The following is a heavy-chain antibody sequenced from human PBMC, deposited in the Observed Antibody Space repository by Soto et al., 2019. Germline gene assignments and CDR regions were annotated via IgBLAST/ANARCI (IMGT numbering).Heavy chain of an antibody. Sequence: GGSLRLSCAASGFTFSGSAMRWVRQASGKGLEWVGRIRSKANSYATAYAASVKGRFTISRDDSKNTAYLQMNSLKTEDTAVYYCTTKYYYDSSGYYYAFDIWGQGTMVTVSS. V-gene: IGHV3-73*01. CDR1: GFTFSGSA. CDR3: TTKYYYDSSGYYYAFDI. D-gene: IGHD3-22*01. J-gene: IGHJ3*02. CDR2: IRSKANSYAT.